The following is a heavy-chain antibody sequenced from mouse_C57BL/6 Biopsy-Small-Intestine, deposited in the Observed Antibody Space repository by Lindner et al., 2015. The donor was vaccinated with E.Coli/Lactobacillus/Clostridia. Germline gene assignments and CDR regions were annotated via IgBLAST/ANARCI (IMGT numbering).Heavy chain of an antibody. CDR3: ARGGNYYAMDY. Sequence: VQLQESGAELVKPGASVKISCKASGYTFRYYWMNWVRQRPGKGLEWIGQIYPENGDNYYNGNFRGKATLTADRSSATAYMHLSSLTSEDSAVYFCARGGNYYAMDYWGQGTSVTVSS. V-gene: IGHV1-80*01. J-gene: IGHJ4*01. D-gene: IGHD2-1*01. CDR2: IYPENGDN. CDR1: GYTFRYYW.